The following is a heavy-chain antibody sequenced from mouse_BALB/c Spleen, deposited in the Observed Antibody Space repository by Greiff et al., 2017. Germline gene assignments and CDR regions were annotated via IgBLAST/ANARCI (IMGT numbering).Heavy chain of an antibody. CDR3: TRLNRYGSSYDY. CDR2: INPSNGGT. J-gene: IGHJ2*01. Sequence: VQLQQPGAELVKPGASVKLSCKASGYTFTSYYMYWVKQRPGQGLEWIGGINPSNGGTNFNEKFKSKATLTVDKSSSTAYMQLSSLTSEDSAVYYCTRLNRYGSSYDYWGQGTTLTVSS. D-gene: IGHD1-1*01. V-gene: IGHV1S81*02. CDR1: GYTFTSYY.